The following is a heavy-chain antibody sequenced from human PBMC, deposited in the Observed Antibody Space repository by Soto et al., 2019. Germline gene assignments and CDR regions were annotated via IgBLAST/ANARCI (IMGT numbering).Heavy chain of an antibody. Sequence: GGSLRLSCAASGFTVSSNYMSWVRQAPGKGLDWVSVIYSGGSTYYADSVKDRFTISRHNSKNTLYLQMNSLRAEDTAVYYCARLSYYYGSGSYYKDDTVDYWGQGTLVTVSS. J-gene: IGHJ4*02. CDR1: GFTVSSNY. CDR2: IYSGGST. CDR3: ARLSYYYGSGSYYKDDTVDY. V-gene: IGHV3-53*04. D-gene: IGHD3-10*01.